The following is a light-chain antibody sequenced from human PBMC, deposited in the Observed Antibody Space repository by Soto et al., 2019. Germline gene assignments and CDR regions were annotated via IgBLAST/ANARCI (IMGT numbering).Light chain of an antibody. CDR1: SSDVGGYNY. Sequence: QSALTQPRSVSGSPGQSVTISCTGTSSDVGGYNYVSWYQQHPGKAPKLMIYDVRKRPSGVPDRSSGSKSGNTAPLTISGLQAYDEADYYCCSYAGSYYVFGTGTKLTVL. CDR3: CSYAGSYYV. CDR2: DVR. J-gene: IGLJ1*01. V-gene: IGLV2-11*01.